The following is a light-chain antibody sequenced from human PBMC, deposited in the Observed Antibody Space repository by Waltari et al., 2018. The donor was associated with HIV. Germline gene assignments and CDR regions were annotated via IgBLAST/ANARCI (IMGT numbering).Light chain of an antibody. V-gene: IGLV2-14*01. CDR3: CSYTSRSTLV. CDR2: EVR. J-gene: IGLJ2*01. Sequence: QSALTQPASVSRSPAQSITISSTGPGRDVGAYDYVSCYQQHPGKAPQLMIYEVRIRPALISIRFSGSKSGNTASLTISWRQDEDEADYYCCSYTSRSTLVFGGGTKLTVL. CDR1: GRDVGAYDY.